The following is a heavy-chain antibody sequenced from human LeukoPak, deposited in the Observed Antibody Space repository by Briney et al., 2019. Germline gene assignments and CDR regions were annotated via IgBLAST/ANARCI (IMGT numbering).Heavy chain of an antibody. CDR2: INHSGST. CDR3: ARGNGDYS. Sequence: SETLSLTCAVYGGSFSGYYWSWIRQPPGKGLEWIGEINHSGSTNYNPSLKSRVTISVDTSKNQFSLKLSSVTAADTAVYFCARGNGDYSWGQGTLVTVSS. CDR1: GGSFSGYY. J-gene: IGHJ4*02. D-gene: IGHD4-17*01. V-gene: IGHV4-34*01.